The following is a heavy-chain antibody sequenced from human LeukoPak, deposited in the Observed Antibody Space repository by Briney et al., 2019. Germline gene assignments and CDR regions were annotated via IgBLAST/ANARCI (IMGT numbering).Heavy chain of an antibody. D-gene: IGHD2-2*01. CDR3: ARQGGYCSSTSCYRWFDP. CDR1: GGSFSGYY. J-gene: IGHJ5*02. CDR2: INHSGST. Sequence: PSETLSLTCAVYGGSFSGYYWSWIRQPPGKGLEWIGEINHSGSTNYNPSLKSRVTISVDTSKNQFSLKLSSVTAADTAVYYCARQGGYCSSTSCYRWFDPWGQGTLVTVSS. V-gene: IGHV4-34*01.